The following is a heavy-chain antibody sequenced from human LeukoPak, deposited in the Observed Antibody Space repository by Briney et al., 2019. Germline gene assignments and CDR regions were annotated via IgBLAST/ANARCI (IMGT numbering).Heavy chain of an antibody. CDR2: ISSSSTTI. Sequence: GGSLRLSCAASGFTFSSYSMMWVRQAPGKGLEWVSYISSSSTTIHYADSVKGRFTISRDNAKNSVYLQMNSLRAEDTAVYYCAKRPSSSWLGYYYYYMDVWGKGTTVTVSS. D-gene: IGHD6-13*01. CDR3: AKRPSSSWLGYYYYYMDV. V-gene: IGHV3-48*01. CDR1: GFTFSSYS. J-gene: IGHJ6*03.